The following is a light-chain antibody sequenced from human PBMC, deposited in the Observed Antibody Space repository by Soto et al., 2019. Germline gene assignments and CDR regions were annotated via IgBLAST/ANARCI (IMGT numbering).Light chain of an antibody. CDR2: DAS. Sequence: EIVLTQSPGTLSLSPGERATLSCRASQSVSSYLAWYQQKPGQAPRLLIYDASNRATGIPARFSGSGSGTDFTLTISSLEPEDFAVYYCQQRSNWPGFGPGTKVDIK. CDR1: QSVSSY. V-gene: IGKV3-11*01. CDR3: QQRSNWPG. J-gene: IGKJ3*01.